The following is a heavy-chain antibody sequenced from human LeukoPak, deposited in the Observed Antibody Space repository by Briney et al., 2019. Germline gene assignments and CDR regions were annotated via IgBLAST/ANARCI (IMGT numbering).Heavy chain of an antibody. J-gene: IGHJ6*03. Sequence: SQTLSLTCTVSGGSISSGSYYWSWLRQPAGKGLEWIGRIYTSGSTNYNPSLKSRVTISVDTSKNQFSLKLSSVTAADTAVYYCARGIAVGHMDVWGKGTTVTVSS. CDR1: GGSISSGSYY. CDR3: ARGIAVGHMDV. V-gene: IGHV4-61*02. D-gene: IGHD6-19*01. CDR2: IYTSGST.